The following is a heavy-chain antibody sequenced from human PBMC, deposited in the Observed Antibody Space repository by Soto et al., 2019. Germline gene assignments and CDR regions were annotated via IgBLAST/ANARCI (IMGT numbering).Heavy chain of an antibody. D-gene: IGHD2-2*01. J-gene: IGHJ5*02. Sequence: SETLSLTCTVSGVSINSYYWNWIRQPPGKGLEWVGYIYYGESTSYNPSLKSRVTISVDTSKNQFSLKLTSVTAADTAVYYCARHCSGTSCYAWGQGALVTVSS. V-gene: IGHV4-59*08. CDR1: GVSINSYY. CDR3: ARHCSGTSCYA. CDR2: IYYGEST.